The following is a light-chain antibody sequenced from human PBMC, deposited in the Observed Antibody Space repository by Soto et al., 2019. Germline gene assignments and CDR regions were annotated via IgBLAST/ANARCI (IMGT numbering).Light chain of an antibody. CDR2: EVT. CDR3: TSFTTHYRDV. CDR1: SSDIGRYDY. Sequence: QSALTQPASVSGSPGQSITISCTGTSSDIGRYDYVSWYQQHPGKAPKLMIYEVTNRPSGVSSRFSGSKSGSTASLTISGLQAEDEADYYCTSFTTHYRDVFGTGTKVTVL. V-gene: IGLV2-14*01. J-gene: IGLJ1*01.